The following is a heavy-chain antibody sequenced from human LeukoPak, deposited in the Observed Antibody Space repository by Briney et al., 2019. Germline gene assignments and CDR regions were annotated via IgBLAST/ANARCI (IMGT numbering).Heavy chain of an antibody. CDR3: ARGDSSTWVY. D-gene: IGHD6-6*01. J-gene: IGHJ4*02. CDR1: GGSISGYY. CDR2: IYYSGST. V-gene: IGHV4-59*01. Sequence: SETLSLTCTVSGGSISGYYWSWIRQPPGKGLEWIGYIYYSGSTNYNPSLKSRVTISVDTSKNQFSLKLSSVIAADTAVYYCARGDSSTWVYWGQGTLVTVSS.